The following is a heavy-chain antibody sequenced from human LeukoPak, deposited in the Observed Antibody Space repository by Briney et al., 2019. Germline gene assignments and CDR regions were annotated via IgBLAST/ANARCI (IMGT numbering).Heavy chain of an antibody. Sequence: SETLSLTCAVFGGSFSNYYLHWIRQPPGKGLEWIGEISHSGSTKYNPSLKSRVTISGDSSKDQFSLNLSSVTDTAVYYCVIFIMRTTTTDYWGQGTLVTVSS. CDR2: ISHSGST. V-gene: IGHV4-34*01. J-gene: IGHJ4*02. CDR3: VIFIMRTTTTDY. CDR1: GGSFSNYY. D-gene: IGHD1-26*01.